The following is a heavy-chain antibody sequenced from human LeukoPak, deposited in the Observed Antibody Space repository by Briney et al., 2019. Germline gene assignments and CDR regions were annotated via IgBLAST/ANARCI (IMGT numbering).Heavy chain of an antibody. CDR1: GYTFTSYG. CDR3: ARALAVAGIIDY. CDR2: ISAYNGNT. V-gene: IGHV1-18*04. D-gene: IGHD6-19*01. J-gene: IGHJ4*02. Sequence: AAVKVSCKASGYTFTSYGISWVRQAPGQGLEWMGWISAYNGNTNYAQKLQGRVTMTTDTSTSTAYMELRSLRPDDTAVYYCARALAVAGIIDYWGQGTLVTVSS.